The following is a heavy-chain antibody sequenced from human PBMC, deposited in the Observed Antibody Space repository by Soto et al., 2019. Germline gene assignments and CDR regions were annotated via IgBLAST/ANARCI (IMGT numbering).Heavy chain of an antibody. J-gene: IGHJ6*02. V-gene: IGHV1-69*01. CDR1: GGTFSSYA. D-gene: IGHD2-2*01. CDR3: AREVSDIVLVPSPFYGMDV. CDR2: IIPIFGTA. Sequence: QVQLVQSGAEVKKPGSSVKVSCKASGGTFSSYAISWVRQAPGQGLEWMGGIIPIFGTANYAQKFQGRVTITADDSTSTAYMELSSLRSEDTAVYYCAREVSDIVLVPSPFYGMDVLGQVTTVTVSS.